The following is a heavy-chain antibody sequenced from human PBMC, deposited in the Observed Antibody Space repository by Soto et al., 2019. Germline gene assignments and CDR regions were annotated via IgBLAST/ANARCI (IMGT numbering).Heavy chain of an antibody. CDR3: ARWGGIASPAYEGSLAPYDY. D-gene: IGHD6-13*01. Sequence: QVQLVESGGGVVQPGRSLRLSCAASGFTISGHGMHWVRQAPGKGLEWLAVISYDGSDKFYGDSVKGRFTISRDNSKNTLFLQVNRLREEDTAVYYCARWGGIASPAYEGSLAPYDYWGQGTLVTVSS. J-gene: IGHJ4*02. CDR1: GFTISGHG. CDR2: ISYDGSDK. V-gene: IGHV3-30*03.